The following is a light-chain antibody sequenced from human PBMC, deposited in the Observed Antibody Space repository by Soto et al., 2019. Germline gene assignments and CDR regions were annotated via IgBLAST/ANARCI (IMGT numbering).Light chain of an antibody. CDR2: GNS. J-gene: IGLJ2*01. CDR1: SSNIGAGYD. V-gene: IGLV1-40*01. Sequence: QSVLTQPPSVSGAPGQRVTISCTGSSSNIGAGYDVHWYQQLPGTAPKLLIYGNSIRPSGVPDRFSGSKSGTSASLAITGLQAEDEADYYCQSYDSSLSGYVVFGGGTRSPS. CDR3: QSYDSSLSGYVV.